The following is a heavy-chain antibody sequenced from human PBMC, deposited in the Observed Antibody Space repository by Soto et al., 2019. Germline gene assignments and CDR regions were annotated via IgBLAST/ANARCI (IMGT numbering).Heavy chain of an antibody. D-gene: IGHD3-16*02. J-gene: IGHJ3*02. CDR2: IYPGDSDT. CDR3: ATIGFGGVIASPNDAFDI. V-gene: IGHV5-51*01. Sequence: GESLKISCKGSGYSFTSYWIGWVRQMPGKGLEWMGIIYPGDSDTRYSPSFQGQVTISADKSISTAYLQWSSLKASDTAMYYCATIGFGGVIASPNDAFDIWGQGTMVTVSS. CDR1: GYSFTSYW.